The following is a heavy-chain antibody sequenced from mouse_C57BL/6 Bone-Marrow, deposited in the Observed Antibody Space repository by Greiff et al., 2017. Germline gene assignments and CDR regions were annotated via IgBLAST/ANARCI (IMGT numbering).Heavy chain of an antibody. J-gene: IGHJ2*01. CDR1: GYAFSSSW. CDR2: IYPGDGDT. V-gene: IGHV1-82*01. CDR3: ARGGKRGY. Sequence: VQLQQSGPELVKPGASVKISCKASGYAFSSSWMNWVKQRPGKGLEWIGRIYPGDGDTNYNGKFKGKATLTADKSSSTAYMQLSSLTSEDSAVYFCARGGKRGYWGQGTTLTVSS.